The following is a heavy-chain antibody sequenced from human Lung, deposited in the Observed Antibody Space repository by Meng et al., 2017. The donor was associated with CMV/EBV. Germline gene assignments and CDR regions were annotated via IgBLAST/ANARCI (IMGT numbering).Heavy chain of an antibody. CDR2: IYYSGST. Sequence: GSLRLXXTLSGGSTSSYYWSWIRQPPGKGLEWIGYIYYSGSTNYNPSLKSRVTISVDTSKSQFSLKLSSVTAANTAVYYCAGAHRSCSGGGCNSEGSFDYWGQGXLVTVSS. D-gene: IGHD2-15*01. CDR3: AGAHRSCSGGGCNSEGSFDY. V-gene: IGHV4-59*01. J-gene: IGHJ4*02. CDR1: GGSTSSYY.